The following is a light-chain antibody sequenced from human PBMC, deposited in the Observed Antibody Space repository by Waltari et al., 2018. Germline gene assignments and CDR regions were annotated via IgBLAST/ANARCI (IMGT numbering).Light chain of an antibody. CDR3: QQYNNWPWT. CDR2: GAS. J-gene: IGKJ1*01. Sequence: EIVMTQSPATLSVSPGERATLSCRASQSVSSNLAWYQQKPGQAPMLLIHGASTRATGIPARFSGSGSGTEFTLTISSLQSEDFAVYYCQQYNNWPWTFGQGTKVEIK. V-gene: IGKV3-15*01. CDR1: QSVSSN.